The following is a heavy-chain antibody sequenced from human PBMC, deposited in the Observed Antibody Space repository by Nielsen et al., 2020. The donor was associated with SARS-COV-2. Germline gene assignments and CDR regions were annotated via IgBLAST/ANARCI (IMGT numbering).Heavy chain of an antibody. V-gene: IGHV1-69*04. CDR3: ARGLTVTTHRNYYYYGMDV. Sequence: SVKVSCKASGYTFTSYYMHWVRQAPGQGLEWMGRIIPILGIANYAQKFQGRVTITADKSTSTAYMELSSLRSEDTAVYYCARGLTVTTHRNYYYYGMDVWGQGTTVTVSS. D-gene: IGHD4-11*01. CDR1: GYTFTSYY. CDR2: IIPILGIA. J-gene: IGHJ6*02.